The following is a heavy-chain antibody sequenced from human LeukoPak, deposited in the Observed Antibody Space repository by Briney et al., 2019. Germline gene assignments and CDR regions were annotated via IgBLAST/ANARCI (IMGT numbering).Heavy chain of an antibody. V-gene: IGHV3-21*01. Sequence: GGSLRLSCTASGFTFSSYSMNWVRQAPRKGLEWVSSISSSSSYIYYADSLKGRFTISRDNAKNSLYLQMNSLRAEDTAVYYCARDGITGTTRGFDWGQGTLVTVSS. D-gene: IGHD1-7*01. CDR3: ARDGITGTTRGFD. CDR1: GFTFSSYS. CDR2: ISSSSSYI. J-gene: IGHJ4*02.